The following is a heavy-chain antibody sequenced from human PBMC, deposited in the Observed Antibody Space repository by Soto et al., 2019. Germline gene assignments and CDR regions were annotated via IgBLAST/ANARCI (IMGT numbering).Heavy chain of an antibody. V-gene: IGHV5-10-1*01. CDR1: GYSFINYW. CDR2: IDPSDSYT. Sequence: GSLKISCKGSGYSFINYWISWVRQMPGKGLEWMGRIDPSDSYTNYSPSFQGHVTISADKSISTAYLQWSSLKASDTAMYYCASSGSYPNYYYYGMDVWGQGTTVTVSS. D-gene: IGHD1-26*01. CDR3: ASSGSYPNYYYYGMDV. J-gene: IGHJ6*02.